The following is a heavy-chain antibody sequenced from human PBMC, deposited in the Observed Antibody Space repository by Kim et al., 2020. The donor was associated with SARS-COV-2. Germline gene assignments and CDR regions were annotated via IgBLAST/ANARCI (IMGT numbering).Heavy chain of an antibody. D-gene: IGHD3-10*01. V-gene: IGHV3-23*01. CDR1: GFTFSSYA. CDR2: ISGSGGST. J-gene: IGHJ5*02. Sequence: GGSLRLSCAASGFTFSSYAMSWVRQAPGKGLEWVSAISGSGGSTYYADSVKGRFTISRDNSKNTLYLQMNSLRAEDTAVYYCAKDMGLLWFRDLGGVSPYNWFDPWGQGTLVTVSS. CDR3: AKDMGLLWFRDLGGVSPYNWFDP.